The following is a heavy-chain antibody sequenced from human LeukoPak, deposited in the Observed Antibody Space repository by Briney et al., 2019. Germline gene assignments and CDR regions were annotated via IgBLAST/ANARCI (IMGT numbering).Heavy chain of an antibody. D-gene: IGHD2-15*01. J-gene: IGHJ4*02. V-gene: IGHV3-7*01. CDR3: ARDYLPVVVAAPSYYFDY. Sequence: SGGSLRLSCAASGFSFSTYAMSWVRQAPGKGLEWVANIKQDGSEKYYVDSVKGRFTISRDNAKNSLYLQMNSLRAEDTAVYYCARDYLPVVVAAPSYYFDYWGQGTLVTVFS. CDR2: IKQDGSEK. CDR1: GFSFSTYA.